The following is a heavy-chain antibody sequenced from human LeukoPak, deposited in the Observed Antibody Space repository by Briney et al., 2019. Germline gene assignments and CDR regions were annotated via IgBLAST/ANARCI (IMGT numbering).Heavy chain of an antibody. D-gene: IGHD6-19*01. Sequence: PGGSLRLSCAASGFTFSSYEMNWVRQAPGKGLEWVSYISSSGSNIYYADSVKGRFTISRDNAKNSLYLQMNSLRDEDTAVYFCARLAVAGTYYFDSWGQGTLVTVSS. CDR3: ARLAVAGTYYFDS. CDR1: GFTFSSYE. J-gene: IGHJ4*02. CDR2: ISSSGSNI. V-gene: IGHV3-48*03.